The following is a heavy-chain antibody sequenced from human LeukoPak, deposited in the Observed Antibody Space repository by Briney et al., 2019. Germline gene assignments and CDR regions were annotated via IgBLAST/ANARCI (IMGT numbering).Heavy chain of an antibody. CDR1: GDSVSSNSAA. D-gene: IGHD2-2*02. CDR2: TYYRSKWYN. J-gene: IGHJ4*02. V-gene: IGHV6-1*01. Sequence: SQTLSLTCAISGDSVSSNSAAWSWIRQSPSRGLEWLGRTYYRSKWYNDYAVSVKSRITINPDTSKNQFSLQLNSVTPEDTAVYYCARVSQCSSTSCYRPVLDYWGQGTLVTVSS. CDR3: ARVSQCSSTSCYRPVLDY.